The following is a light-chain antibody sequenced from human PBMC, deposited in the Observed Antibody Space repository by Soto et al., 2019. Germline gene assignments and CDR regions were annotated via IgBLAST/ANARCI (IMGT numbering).Light chain of an antibody. V-gene: IGKV1-9*01. CDR2: AAS. J-gene: IGKJ4*01. CDR1: QGISSY. Sequence: DIQLTQSPSFLSASVGDRVTITCRASQGISSYLAWYQQKPGKAPKLLIYAASTLQSGVPSRFSGSGSGTEFTLTFSSLQPEDFAIYYCQQLNSYPPTFGGGTKVEMK. CDR3: QQLNSYPPT.